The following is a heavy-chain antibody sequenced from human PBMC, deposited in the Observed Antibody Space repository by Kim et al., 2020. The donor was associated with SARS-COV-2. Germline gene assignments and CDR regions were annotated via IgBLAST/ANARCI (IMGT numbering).Heavy chain of an antibody. Sequence: VDSVKGRFTISRDNAKNSLYLQMNSLRAEDTAVYYCARDMDYYGSGSFDPWGQGTLVTVSS. D-gene: IGHD3-10*01. J-gene: IGHJ5*02. V-gene: IGHV3-7*01. CDR3: ARDMDYYGSGSFDP.